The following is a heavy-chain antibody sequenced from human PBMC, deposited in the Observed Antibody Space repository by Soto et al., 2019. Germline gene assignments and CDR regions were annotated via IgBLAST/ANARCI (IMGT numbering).Heavy chain of an antibody. D-gene: IGHD3-3*01. CDR2: IIPIFGTA. Sequence: SVKVSCKASGGTFSSYAISWVRQAPGQGLEWMGGIIPIFGTANYAQKFQGRVTITADESTSTAYMELSSLRSEDTAVYYCAGKGDYDFWSGLSYSMDVWGQGTTVTVSS. V-gene: IGHV1-69*13. J-gene: IGHJ6*02. CDR1: GGTFSSYA. CDR3: AGKGDYDFWSGLSYSMDV.